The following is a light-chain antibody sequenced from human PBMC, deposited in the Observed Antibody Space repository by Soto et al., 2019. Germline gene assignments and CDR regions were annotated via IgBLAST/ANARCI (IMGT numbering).Light chain of an antibody. Sequence: DIQMTQSPSSLSTSAGDRVIITCRASQSTSNWLAWYQQKPGKAPKVLIYDASSLESGVPSRFSDSGSGTEFTLTINSLQPDDFATYYCQQYNSIPSTFGQGTRLEIK. V-gene: IGKV1-5*01. CDR2: DAS. CDR1: QSTSNW. CDR3: QQYNSIPST. J-gene: IGKJ5*01.